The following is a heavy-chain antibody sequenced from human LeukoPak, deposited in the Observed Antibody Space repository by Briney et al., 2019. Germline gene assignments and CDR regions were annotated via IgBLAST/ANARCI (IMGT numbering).Heavy chain of an antibody. CDR3: ARVLGPHYFDY. Sequence: AGGSLRLSCAASGFTVSSNYMSWVRQAPGKGLEWVSVIYSGGSTYYADSVKGRFTISRDNSKNTLYLQMNSLRAEDTAVYYCARVLGPHYFDYWGQGTLVTVSS. J-gene: IGHJ4*02. CDR2: IYSGGST. V-gene: IGHV3-66*01. D-gene: IGHD3-3*01. CDR1: GFTVSSNY.